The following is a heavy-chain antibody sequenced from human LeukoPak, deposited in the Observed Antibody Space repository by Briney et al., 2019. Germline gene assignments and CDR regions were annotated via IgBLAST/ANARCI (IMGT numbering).Heavy chain of an antibody. CDR1: GGTFSSYA. D-gene: IGHD2-15*01. CDR3: ARDLVVVVAASVYYYGMDV. CDR2: IIPILGIA. V-gene: IGHV1-69*04. Sequence: GASVKVSCKASGGTFSSYAISWVRQAPGQGLEWMGRIIPILGIANYAQKFQGRVTITADKSTSTAYMVVSSLRSEDTAVYYCARDLVVVVAASVYYYGMDVWGQGTTVTVSS. J-gene: IGHJ6*02.